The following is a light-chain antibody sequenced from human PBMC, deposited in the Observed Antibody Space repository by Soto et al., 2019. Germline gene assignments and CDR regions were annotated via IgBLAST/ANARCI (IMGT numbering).Light chain of an antibody. CDR1: LTIGDS. CDR3: LQTYNLPRT. Sequence: DIQMTQSPSSLSASVGDRVTITCRASLTIGDSLSWFQQKAGKPPTLLIYGASALQSGVPARFSGSGSGTDFTLTISSMQREDFATYYCLQTYNLPRTFGQWTKVEFK. V-gene: IGKV1-39*01. J-gene: IGKJ1*01. CDR2: GAS.